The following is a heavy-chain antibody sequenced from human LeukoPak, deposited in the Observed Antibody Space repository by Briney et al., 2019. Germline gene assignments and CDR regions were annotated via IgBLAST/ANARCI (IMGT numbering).Heavy chain of an antibody. J-gene: IGHJ5*02. CDR3: ARGPDRSGIAAAGNSFDP. CDR2: VYFSGVT. V-gene: IGHV4-59*12. Sequence: PSETLSLTCNVSGDSLGRYYWSWIRQPPGKTLEWLGHVYFSGVTTYNPSLKSRVTISVDTSKNQFSLKLSSVTAADTAVYYCARGPDRSGIAAAGNSFDPWGQGTLVTVSS. CDR1: GDSLGRYY. D-gene: IGHD6-13*01.